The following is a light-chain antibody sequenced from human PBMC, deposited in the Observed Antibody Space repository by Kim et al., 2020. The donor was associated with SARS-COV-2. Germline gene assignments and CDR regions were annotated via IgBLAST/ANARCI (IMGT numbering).Light chain of an antibody. J-gene: IGKJ1*01. Sequence: DTQMTQFPSSLSASVGDRVTITCRASLGIRDYLAWYQQKPGEVPKLLIYAASTLQSGVPLRFSGSGSGTDFTLNISDLQPEDAATYFCQKYDSAPWTFGQGTKVDIK. CDR2: AAS. V-gene: IGKV1-27*01. CDR1: LGIRDY. CDR3: QKYDSAPWT.